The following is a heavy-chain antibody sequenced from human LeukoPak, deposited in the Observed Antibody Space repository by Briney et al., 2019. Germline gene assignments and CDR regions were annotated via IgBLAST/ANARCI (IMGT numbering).Heavy chain of an antibody. CDR3: AKDRSSTTSCSNY. CDR2: VTGIGSNT. CDR1: GFNFSNYA. Sequence: PGGSLRLSCAASGFNFSNYAMTWVRQAPGKGLEWVSAVTGIGSNTYYADSVKGRFTISRDNSKNMLYLEMNSLRVEDTAIYYCAKDRSSTTSCSNYWGRGTLVTVSS. J-gene: IGHJ4*02. D-gene: IGHD2-2*01. V-gene: IGHV3-23*01.